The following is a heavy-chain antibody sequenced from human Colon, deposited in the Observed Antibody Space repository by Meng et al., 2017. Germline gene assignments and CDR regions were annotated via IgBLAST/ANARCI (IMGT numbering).Heavy chain of an antibody. CDR3: ARELQLGY. J-gene: IGHJ4*02. CDR1: GFTFSSYS. D-gene: IGHD5-24*01. V-gene: IGHV3-21*01. Sequence: EVQLVGPGGGLFKLGGSLSLSCAASGFTFSSYSMNWVRQAPGKGLEWVSSISTSSSYIYYADSVTGRFTISRDDAKNSLYLQMNSLRAEDTAVYYCARELQLGYWGQGTLVTVSS. CDR2: ISTSSSYI.